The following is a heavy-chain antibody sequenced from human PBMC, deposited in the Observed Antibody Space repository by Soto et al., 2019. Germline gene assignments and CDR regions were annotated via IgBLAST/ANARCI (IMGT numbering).Heavy chain of an antibody. CDR1: GNTFNNYA. J-gene: IGHJ4*02. CDR3: ASSYGTSWYGDY. CDR2: IIPVRGTA. Sequence: QVQLVQSGAEVKKPGSSVKVSCKASGNTFNNYAVTWVRQAPGQGLEWMGGIIPVRGTANYAQKFQGRVTITADESTSTVFRQLRSLRSEDTAVYYCASSYGTSWYGDYWGQGTLVTVSS. D-gene: IGHD6-13*01. V-gene: IGHV1-69*01.